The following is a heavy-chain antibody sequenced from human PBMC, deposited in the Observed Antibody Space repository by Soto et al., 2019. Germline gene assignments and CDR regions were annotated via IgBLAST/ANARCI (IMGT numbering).Heavy chain of an antibody. V-gene: IGHV3-74*01. CDR3: ARDYSGAYDL. Sequence: EVQLVESGGGLVQPGGSLRLSCAASEFTFSGYWMHWVRQAPGKGLVWISRVNPDGSFTTYADSVKGRFTVSRDNAKNTLYLQMNSLRADDTAIYDCARDYSGAYDLWGQGTLVTVSS. J-gene: IGHJ5*02. CDR2: VNPDGSFT. CDR1: EFTFSGYW. D-gene: IGHD2-21*01.